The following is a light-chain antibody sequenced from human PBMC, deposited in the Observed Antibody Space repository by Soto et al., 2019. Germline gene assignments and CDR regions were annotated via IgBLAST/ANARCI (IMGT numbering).Light chain of an antibody. CDR1: SSDVGGYNY. V-gene: IGLV2-14*01. Sequence: QSALTQPASVSGSPGQSITISCTGTSSDVGGYNYVSWYQQHPGKAPKLMIYEVSNRHSGVSNRFSGSKSGNTASLTISGLQAEDDADYYCSSYTSSSNWVFGGGTKLTV. CDR3: SSYTSSSNWV. CDR2: EVS. J-gene: IGLJ3*02.